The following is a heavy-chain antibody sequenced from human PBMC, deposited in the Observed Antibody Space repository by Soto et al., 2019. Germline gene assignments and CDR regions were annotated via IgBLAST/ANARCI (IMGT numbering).Heavy chain of an antibody. CDR2: IYYSGST. CDR3: ARHNYGSGSTYFDY. J-gene: IGHJ4*02. Sequence: SETLSLTCTVSGGSISSYYRSWIRQPPGKGLEWIGYIYYSGSTNYNPSLKSRVTISVDTSKSQFSLKLNSMTAADTAVYYCARHNYGSGSTYFDYWGQGTLVTVSS. CDR1: GGSISSYY. V-gene: IGHV4-59*08. D-gene: IGHD3-10*01.